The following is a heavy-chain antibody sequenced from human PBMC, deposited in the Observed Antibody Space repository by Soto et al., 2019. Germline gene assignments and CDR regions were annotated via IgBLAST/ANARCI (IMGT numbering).Heavy chain of an antibody. J-gene: IGHJ3*02. D-gene: IGHD3-3*01. CDR3: ARDARNYDFWSGPTKGDAFDI. CDR1: SYIFISYG. Sequence: GASVKVSFKASSYIFISYGISWGRQAPGQGLEGMGWISAYNGNTNSAQNSQGRVTMTTDTSTSTAYMELTSLRYDDTAVYYCARDARNYDFWSGPTKGDAFDIWGQGTMVTVSS. CDR2: ISAYNGNT. V-gene: IGHV1-18*01.